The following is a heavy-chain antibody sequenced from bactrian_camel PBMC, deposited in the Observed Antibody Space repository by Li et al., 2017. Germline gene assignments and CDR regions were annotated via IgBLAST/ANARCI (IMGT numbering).Heavy chain of an antibody. CDR1: GATQDIGC. V-gene: IGHV3S53*01. CDR2: IRRDGST. Sequence: HVQLVESGGGSVQAGGSLRLSCVASGATQDIGCMGWFRQAPLKERERVAVIRRDGSTTYADSVKGRFAISQDNTKNVLYLQMNSLKPEDTAMYYCKVDLLIVGGNCPSIRRYWGQGTQVTVSS. CDR3: KVDLLIVGGNCPSIRRY. D-gene: IGHD6*01. J-gene: IGHJ4*01.